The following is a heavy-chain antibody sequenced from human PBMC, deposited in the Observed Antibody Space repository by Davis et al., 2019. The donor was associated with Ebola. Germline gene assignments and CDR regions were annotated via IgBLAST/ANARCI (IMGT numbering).Heavy chain of an antibody. CDR3: ARGNYGDYIGKSGGILDY. D-gene: IGHD4-17*01. CDR2: ISYDGSNK. Sequence: GGSLRLSCAASGFTFSSYAMHWVRQAPGKGLEWVAVISYDGSNKYYADSVKGRFTISRDNAKNSLFLQMNSLRAEDTAVYYCARGNYGDYIGKSGGILDYWGQGTLVTVSS. J-gene: IGHJ4*02. V-gene: IGHV3-30-3*01. CDR1: GFTFSSYA.